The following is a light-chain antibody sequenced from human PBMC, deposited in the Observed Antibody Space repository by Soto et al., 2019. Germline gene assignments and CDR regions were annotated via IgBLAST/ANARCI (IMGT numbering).Light chain of an antibody. V-gene: IGKV3-11*01. J-gene: IGKJ4*01. CDR3: QQLRNWPPVT. CDR1: QSISSN. Sequence: EIVLTQSPATLSLSPGERATLSCRASQSISSNLAWYQQKRGQAPRLLIYDASNRATGIPARFSGSGSGTDFTLTISSLEPEDFAVYYCQQLRNWPPVTFGGGTKVEIK. CDR2: DAS.